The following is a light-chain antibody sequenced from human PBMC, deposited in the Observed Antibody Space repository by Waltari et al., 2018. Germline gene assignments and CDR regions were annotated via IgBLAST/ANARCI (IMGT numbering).Light chain of an antibody. V-gene: IGKV3-20*01. CDR3: QQYVSLSVT. J-gene: IGKJ1*01. CDR2: GVS. CDR1: QSVFIS. Sequence: EILLTQSPRTPSLYPGERATLSCRASQSVFISFAWSCQQKRGQAPRFLIYGVSSRATGISDRFSGSGLGTDFSLTSSGLEPEDFAVYYCQQYVSLSVTFGQGTTVEIK.